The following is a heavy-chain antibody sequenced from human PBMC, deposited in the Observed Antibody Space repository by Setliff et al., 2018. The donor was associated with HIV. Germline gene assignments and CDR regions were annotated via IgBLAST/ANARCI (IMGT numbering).Heavy chain of an antibody. V-gene: IGHV5-51*01. D-gene: IGHD5-12*01. CDR3: ARIGDTSGYLGDAFDF. J-gene: IGHJ3*01. CDR2: VHPVDSDV. Sequence: GESLKISCQGSGYIFTGYWVGWVRQMAGKGLEWMGMVHPVDSDVRYSPSFEGQVTISADKSTSTAYLQWTGLKASDTAMYYCARIGDTSGYLGDAFDFWGQGTMVTVSS. CDR1: GYIFTGYW.